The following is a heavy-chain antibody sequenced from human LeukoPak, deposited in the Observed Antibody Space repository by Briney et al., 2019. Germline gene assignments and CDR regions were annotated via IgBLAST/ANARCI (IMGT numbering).Heavy chain of an antibody. D-gene: IGHD4-17*01. V-gene: IGHV3-48*03. CDR2: ISSSGSTI. CDR3: ARDRLHYGEYEKTFDY. Sequence: GGSLRLSCAASGFTFSSYEMNWVRQAPGKGLEWISYISSSGSTIYYADSVKGRFTISRDNAKNSLYLQMNSLRAEDTAVYYCARDRLHYGEYEKTFDYWGQGTLVSVSS. CDR1: GFTFSSYE. J-gene: IGHJ4*02.